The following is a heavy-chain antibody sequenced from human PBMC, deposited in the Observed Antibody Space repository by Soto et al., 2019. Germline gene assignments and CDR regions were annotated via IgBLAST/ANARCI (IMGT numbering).Heavy chain of an antibody. D-gene: IGHD6-13*01. CDR3: WSRPRTAGDDSFDH. V-gene: IGHV3-23*01. CDR2: INNDGALA. J-gene: IGHJ4*02. Sequence: VSLRLSCEASGVTFSDFDLSWVRQAPGEGQEWVAGINNDGALAFYPDTLHGRFTISRDTSKNTQYLQMNKLIAEDTGLYYCWSRPRTAGDDSFDHWGQGTLVTVSS. CDR1: GVTFSDFD.